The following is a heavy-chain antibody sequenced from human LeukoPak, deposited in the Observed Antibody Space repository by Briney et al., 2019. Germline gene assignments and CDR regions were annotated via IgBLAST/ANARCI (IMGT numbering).Heavy chain of an antibody. CDR1: GFTFSSYG. Sequence: PGGSLRLSCAASGFTFSSYGMHWVRQAPGKGLEWVAVISYDGSNKYYADSVKGQFTISRDNSKNTLYLQMNSLRAEDTAVYYCAKDPGGNSEYFDYWGQGTLVTVSS. J-gene: IGHJ4*02. CDR2: ISYDGSNK. CDR3: AKDPGGNSEYFDY. V-gene: IGHV3-30*18. D-gene: IGHD4-23*01.